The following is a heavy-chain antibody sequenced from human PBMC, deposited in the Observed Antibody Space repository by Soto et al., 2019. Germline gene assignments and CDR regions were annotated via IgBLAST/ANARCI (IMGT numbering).Heavy chain of an antibody. CDR1: GGSILDSTYY. CDR3: ARSGYSYGPNPLLY. J-gene: IGHJ4*02. V-gene: IGHV4-39*07. CDR2: IFYSGGT. D-gene: IGHD5-18*01. Sequence: SETLSLTCTVSGGSILDSTYYWAWIRQSPGKGLEWIGTIFYSGGTFYTPSLKSRVTTSVDTSNNQFSLKLSSVTAADTAVYYCARSGYSYGPNPLLYWGQGTLVTVSS.